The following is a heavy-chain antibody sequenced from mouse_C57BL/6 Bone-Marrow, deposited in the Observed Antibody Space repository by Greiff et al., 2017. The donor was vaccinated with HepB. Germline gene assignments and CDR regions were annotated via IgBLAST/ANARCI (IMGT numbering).Heavy chain of an antibody. CDR2: ISSGSSTI. CDR3: ASEGEGFAY. Sequence: EVKVVESGGGLVKPGGSLKLSCAASGFTFSDYGMHWVRQAPEKGLEWVAYISSGSSTIYYADTVKGRFTISRDNAKNTLFLQMTSLMSEDTAMYYCASEGEGFAYWGQGTLVTVSA. J-gene: IGHJ3*01. V-gene: IGHV5-17*01. CDR1: GFTFSDYG. D-gene: IGHD2-13*01.